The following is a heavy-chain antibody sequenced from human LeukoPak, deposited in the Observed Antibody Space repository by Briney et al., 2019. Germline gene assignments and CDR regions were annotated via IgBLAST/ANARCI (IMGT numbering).Heavy chain of an antibody. D-gene: IGHD2-15*01. Sequence: TLSLTCTVSGGSISSSSYYWGWIRQPPGKGLEWIGSIYYSGSTYYNPSLKSRVTISVDTSKNQFSLKLSSVTAADTAVYYCARRTVVYGMDVWGQGTTVTVSS. CDR3: ARRTVVYGMDV. J-gene: IGHJ6*02. CDR2: IYYSGST. CDR1: GGSISSSSYY. V-gene: IGHV4-39*01.